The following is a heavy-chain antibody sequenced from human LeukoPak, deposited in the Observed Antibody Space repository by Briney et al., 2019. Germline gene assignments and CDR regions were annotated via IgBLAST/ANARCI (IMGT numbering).Heavy chain of an antibody. CDR1: GGTFSSYA. CDR2: IIPIFGTA. V-gene: IGHV1-69*05. J-gene: IGHJ3*02. Sequence: SVKVSCKASGGTFSSYAISGVRQAPGQGLEWMGGIIPIFGTANYAQKFQGRVTITTDESTSTAYMELSSLRSEDTAVYYCARVQSTVTTFSGDAFDIWGQGTIVTVSS. CDR3: ARVQSTVTTFSGDAFDI. D-gene: IGHD4-17*01.